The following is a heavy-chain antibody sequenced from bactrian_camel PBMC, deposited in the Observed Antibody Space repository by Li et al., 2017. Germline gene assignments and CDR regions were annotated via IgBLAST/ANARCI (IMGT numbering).Heavy chain of an antibody. D-gene: IGHD6*01. V-gene: IGHV3S55*01. J-gene: IGHJ4*01. Sequence: VQLVESGGGSVQAGEALTLSRTYSEFSFARYDMGWYRQAPGKECELVSSISSEGQTYYGDSVKGRFTVSQDDAKNTLLLQMNSLKPDDTAMYYCARGFRGRGTQVTVSFFQCLADRRLTWSSKYRGQGTQVTVS. CDR2: ISSEGQT. CDR1: EFSFARYD. CDR3: ARGFRGRGTQVTVSFFQCLADRRLTWSSKY.